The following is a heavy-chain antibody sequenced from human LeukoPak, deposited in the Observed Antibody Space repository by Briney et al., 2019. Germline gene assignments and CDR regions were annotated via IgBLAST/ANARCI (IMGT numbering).Heavy chain of an antibody. CDR1: VYTFTGYY. J-gene: IGHJ5*02. V-gene: IGHV1-2*02. CDR2: INLNSGGT. D-gene: IGHD6-13*01. CDR3: ARSHSSSSFHWFDP. Sequence: ASVKLSCTASVYTFTGYYMHWVRQAPGQGLEWMGWINLNSGGTNYAQKFQGRVTMTTDTSTSTAYMELRSLRSDDTAVYYCARSHSSSSFHWFDPWGQGTLVTVSS.